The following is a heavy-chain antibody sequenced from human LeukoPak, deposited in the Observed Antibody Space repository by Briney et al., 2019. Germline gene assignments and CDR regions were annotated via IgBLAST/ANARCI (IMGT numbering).Heavy chain of an antibody. Sequence: GGSLRLSCAASGFNFSGNWMTWVRQAPGKGLEWVANIKQDGSEKYYVDSVKGRFTISRDNAKNSLYLQMNSLRAEDTAVYYCARDKGSDWFDPWGQGTLVTVSS. V-gene: IGHV3-7*01. J-gene: IGHJ5*02. CDR3: ARDKGSDWFDP. CDR2: IKQDGSEK. CDR1: GFNFSGNW.